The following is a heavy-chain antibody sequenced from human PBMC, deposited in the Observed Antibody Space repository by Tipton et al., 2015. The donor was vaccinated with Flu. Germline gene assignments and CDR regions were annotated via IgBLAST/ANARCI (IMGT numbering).Heavy chain of an antibody. CDR2: IYYSGST. CDR3: ARDSRIAAAGSEDY. Sequence: TLSLTCIVSGYSISSGYYWGWIRQPPGKGLEWIGSIYYSGSTYYNPSLKSRVTISVDTSKNQFSLKLSSVTAADTAVYYCARDSRIAAAGSEDYWGQGTLVTVSS. V-gene: IGHV4-38-2*02. J-gene: IGHJ4*02. D-gene: IGHD6-13*01. CDR1: GYSISSGYY.